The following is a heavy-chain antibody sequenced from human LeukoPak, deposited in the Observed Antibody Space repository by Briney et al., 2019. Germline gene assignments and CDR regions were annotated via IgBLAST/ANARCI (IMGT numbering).Heavy chain of an antibody. CDR3: ARSYVDTAMVTDDAFDI. D-gene: IGHD5-18*01. V-gene: IGHV1-2*06. Sequence: ASVKVSCKASGYTFTGYYMHWVRQAPGQGLEWMARINPNSGGTNYAQKFQGRVTMTRDTSISTAYMEVSRLRSDDTAVYYCARSYVDTAMVTDDAFDIWGQGTMVTVSS. CDR2: INPNSGGT. J-gene: IGHJ3*02. CDR1: GYTFTGYY.